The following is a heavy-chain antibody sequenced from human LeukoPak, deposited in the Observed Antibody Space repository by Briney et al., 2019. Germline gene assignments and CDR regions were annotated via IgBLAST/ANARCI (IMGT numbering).Heavy chain of an antibody. D-gene: IGHD6-13*01. CDR1: GSTNA. V-gene: IGHV3-30-3*01. Sequence: PGRSLRLSCVDSGSTNAMHWVRQAPGKGLEWVAVISSDGNNKDYVDSVKGRFTISRDSSKNTLYLQMNSLRVEDTAIYYCATDSSSWYKGLIWGQGTLVTVSS. J-gene: IGHJ4*02. CDR3: ATDSSSWYKGLI. CDR2: ISSDGNNK.